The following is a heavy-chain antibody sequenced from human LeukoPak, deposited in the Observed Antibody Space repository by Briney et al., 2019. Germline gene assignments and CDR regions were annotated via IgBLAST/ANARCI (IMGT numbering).Heavy chain of an antibody. D-gene: IGHD3-22*01. CDR2: ISYDGSNK. Sequence: GGSLRLSCAASGFTFSSYGMHWVRQAPGKGLEWVAVISYDGSNKYYADSVKGRFTISRDNSKNTLYLQMNSLRAEDTAVYYCAKDPYYYDSSGYRPGYYYGMDVWGQGTTVTVSS. CDR1: GFTFSSYG. CDR3: AKDPYYYDSSGYRPGYYYGMDV. V-gene: IGHV3-30*18. J-gene: IGHJ6*02.